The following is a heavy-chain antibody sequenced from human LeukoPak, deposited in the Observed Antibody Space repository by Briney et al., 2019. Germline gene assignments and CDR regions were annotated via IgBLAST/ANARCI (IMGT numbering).Heavy chain of an antibody. Sequence: PSETLSLTCTVSGGSISSSSYYWGWIRQPPGKGLEWIGSIYYSGSTYYNPSLKSRVTMSVDTPKNQFSLKLSSVTAADTAVYYCARDRVESSGYYYYYGMDVWGQGTTVTVSS. J-gene: IGHJ6*02. V-gene: IGHV4-39*07. CDR3: ARDRVESSGYYYYYGMDV. D-gene: IGHD3-22*01. CDR2: IYYSGST. CDR1: GGSISSSSYY.